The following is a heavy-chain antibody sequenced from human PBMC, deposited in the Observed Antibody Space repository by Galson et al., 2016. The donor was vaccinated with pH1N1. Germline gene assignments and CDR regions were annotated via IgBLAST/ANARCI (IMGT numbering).Heavy chain of an antibody. CDR1: GFTFSSYW. CDR3: ARAIGSSSPY. D-gene: IGHD6-6*01. J-gene: IGHJ4*02. Sequence: PRLSCAASGFTFSSYWMHWVRQAPGKGLEWVANIKEDGSEKYYVDSVEGRFTISRDNAKNSLYLQMNSLRAEDTAVYYCARAIGSSSPYWGQGALVTVSS. CDR2: IKEDGSEK. V-gene: IGHV3-7*01.